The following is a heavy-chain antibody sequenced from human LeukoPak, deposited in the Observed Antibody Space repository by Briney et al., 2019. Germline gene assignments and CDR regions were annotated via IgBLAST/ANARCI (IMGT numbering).Heavy chain of an antibody. CDR2: MRGGSRYA. D-gene: IGHD3-10*01. CDR1: GFTFSDYY. CDR3: ARTGTPYYFGSGTYGKVFYFDY. V-gene: IGHV3-11*03. J-gene: IGHJ4*02. Sequence: PGGSLRLSCAASGFTFSDYYMSWIRQAPGKGLEWVSYMRGGSRYANCADSVKGRFTISRDNAKNSLFLQMDSLRADDTGVYYCARTGTPYYFGSGTYGKVFYFDYWGQGSLVTVSS.